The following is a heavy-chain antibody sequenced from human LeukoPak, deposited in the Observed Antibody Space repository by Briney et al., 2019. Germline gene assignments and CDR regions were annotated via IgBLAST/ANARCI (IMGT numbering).Heavy chain of an antibody. Sequence: GGSLGLSCAASGFTFDDYAMHWVRQAPGKGLEWVSGISWNSGSIGYADSVKGRFTISRDNAKNSLYLQMNSLRAEDTALYYCAKDSGYGIAAAAPDYWGQGTLVTVSS. CDR3: AKDSGYGIAAAAPDY. D-gene: IGHD6-13*01. CDR2: ISWNSGSI. J-gene: IGHJ4*02. CDR1: GFTFDDYA. V-gene: IGHV3-9*01.